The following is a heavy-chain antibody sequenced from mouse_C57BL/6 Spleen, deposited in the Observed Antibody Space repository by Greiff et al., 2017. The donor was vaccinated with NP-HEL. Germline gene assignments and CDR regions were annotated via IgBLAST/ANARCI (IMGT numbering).Heavy chain of an antibody. V-gene: IGHV1-18*01. CDR2: INPNNGGT. CDR3: AREAYGAMDY. CDR1: GYTFTDYN. D-gene: IGHD1-1*01. Sequence: VQLQQSGPELVKPGASVKIPCKASGYTFTDYNMDWVKQSHGKSLEWIGDINPNNGGTIYNQKFKGKATLTVDKSSSTAYMQLRSLTAEDTADYYCAREAYGAMDYWGQGTSVTVSS. J-gene: IGHJ4*01.